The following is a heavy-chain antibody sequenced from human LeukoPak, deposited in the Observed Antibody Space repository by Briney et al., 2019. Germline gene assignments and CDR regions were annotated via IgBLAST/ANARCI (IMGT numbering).Heavy chain of an antibody. CDR3: AKVSLIYSYGYVGSDYFDY. V-gene: IGHV3-30*18. CDR2: ISYDGSNK. J-gene: IGHJ4*02. Sequence: GGSLRLSCAASGFTFSSYGMHWVRQAPGKGLEWVAVISYDGSNKYYADSVKGRFTISRDNSKNTLYLQMNSLRAEDTAVYYCAKVSLIYSYGYVGSDYFDYWGQGTLVTVSS. CDR1: GFTFSSYG. D-gene: IGHD5-18*01.